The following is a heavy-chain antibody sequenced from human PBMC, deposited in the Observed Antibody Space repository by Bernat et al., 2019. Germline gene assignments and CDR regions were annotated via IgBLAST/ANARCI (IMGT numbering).Heavy chain of an antibody. V-gene: IGHV3-74*01. D-gene: IGHD3-3*01. CDR3: AKEYYDFWSGYYTLGAHYYYYGMDV. Sequence: DVQLVESGGGLVQPGGSLRLSCAASGFTFSNTFTTYWMHWVRQAPGKGLEWVSRIKGDGVSTVYADSVKGRFTISRDNAKNTLYLQMNSLRAEDTAVYYCAKEYYDFWSGYYTLGAHYYYYGMDVWGQGTTVTVSS. CDR2: IKGDGVST. CDR1: GFTFSNTFTTYW. J-gene: IGHJ6*02.